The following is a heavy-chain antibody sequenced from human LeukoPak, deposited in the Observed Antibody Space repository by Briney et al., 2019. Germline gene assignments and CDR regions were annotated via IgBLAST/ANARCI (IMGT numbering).Heavy chain of an antibody. Sequence: PSETLSLTCAVSGGSISSSNWWSWVRQRPRKGLKWIGEIYHSGSTNYNPSLKSRVTISVDKSKNQFSLKLSSVTAADTAVYYCARDGGNSGAFDIWGQGTMVTVSS. CDR2: IYHSGST. CDR3: ARDGGNSGAFDI. J-gene: IGHJ3*02. V-gene: IGHV4-4*02. CDR1: GGSISSSNW. D-gene: IGHD4-23*01.